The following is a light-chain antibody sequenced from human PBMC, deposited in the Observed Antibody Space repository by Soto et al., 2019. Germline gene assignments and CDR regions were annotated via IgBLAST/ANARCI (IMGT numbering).Light chain of an antibody. J-gene: IGLJ3*02. V-gene: IGLV1-40*01. Sequence: QSVLTQPPSLSGAPGQRVTISCTGSSSNIGAGYDVHWYQQLPGTAPKLLIYGNNNRPSGVPDRFSGSKSGTSASRAITGLQAEDEADYYCQSYDSSLSGWVFGGGTKLTVL. CDR1: SSNIGAGYD. CDR2: GNN. CDR3: QSYDSSLSGWV.